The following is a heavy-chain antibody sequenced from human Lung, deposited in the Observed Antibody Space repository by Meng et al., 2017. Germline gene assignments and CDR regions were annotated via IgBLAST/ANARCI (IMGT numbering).Heavy chain of an antibody. CDR2: INAGNGYT. Sequence: QVQLVQSGAAVKKPGASGKLSCKASGYIFTSYAIHWVRQAPGQRLEWMGWINAGNGYTKYSQKFQGGVTITRDTSASTAYMELSNLTSEDTAVYYCARSPNYSGSGSYYKGWFDPWGQGTLVTVSS. D-gene: IGHD3-10*01. CDR1: GYIFTSYA. J-gene: IGHJ5*02. V-gene: IGHV1-3*01. CDR3: ARSPNYSGSGSYYKGWFDP.